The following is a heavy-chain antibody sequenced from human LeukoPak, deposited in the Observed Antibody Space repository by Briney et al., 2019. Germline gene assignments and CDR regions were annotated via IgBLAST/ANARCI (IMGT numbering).Heavy chain of an antibody. J-gene: IGHJ4*02. CDR2: ISSSSSYI. Sequence: GGSLRLSCAASGFTFSSYSMNWVRQAPGKGLGWVSSISSSSSYIYYADSVKGRFTISRDNAKNSLYLQMNSLRAEDTAVYYCAREGYCSGGSCYPDYWGQGTLVTVSS. CDR1: GFTFSSYS. CDR3: AREGYCSGGSCYPDY. D-gene: IGHD2-15*01. V-gene: IGHV3-21*01.